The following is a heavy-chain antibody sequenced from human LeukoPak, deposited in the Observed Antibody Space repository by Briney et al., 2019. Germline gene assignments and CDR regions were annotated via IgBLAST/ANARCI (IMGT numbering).Heavy chain of an antibody. Sequence: SETLSLTCTVSGYSLTSGYYWGWIRQPPGKWLEWIASIFHSGSTFYNPSVKSRVTISVDTSKNQFSLTLRSVTAADTAVYYCARETEKQWQYWGQGTMATVSS. CDR1: GYSLTSGYY. CDR3: ARETEKQWQY. D-gene: IGHD6-19*01. CDR2: IFHSGST. V-gene: IGHV4-38-2*02. J-gene: IGHJ3*01.